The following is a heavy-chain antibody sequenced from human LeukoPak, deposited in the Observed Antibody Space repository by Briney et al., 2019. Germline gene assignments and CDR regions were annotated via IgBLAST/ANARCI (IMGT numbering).Heavy chain of an antibody. D-gene: IGHD3-10*01. CDR1: GYTFARYI. V-gene: IGHV1-3*01. CDR3: ARSSSGTYHY. CDR2: INGDNGNT. J-gene: IGHJ4*02. Sequence: ASVTVSCMTSGYTFARYIIHLLRQAPRQSLEWMGWINGDNGNTKFSAKFQGRVTITRDTSASSAYMELSSLRSEDTAVYYCARSSSGTYHYWGQGTLVTVSS.